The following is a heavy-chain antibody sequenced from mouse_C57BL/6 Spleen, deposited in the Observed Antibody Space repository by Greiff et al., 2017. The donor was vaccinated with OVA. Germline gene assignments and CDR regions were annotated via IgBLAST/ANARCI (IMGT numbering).Heavy chain of an antibody. D-gene: IGHD1-1*01. CDR1: GYAFSSSW. CDR3: ARAVVAYYAMDD. V-gene: IGHV1-82*01. CDR2: IYPGDGDT. J-gene: IGHJ4*01. Sequence: VQRVESGPELVKPGASVKISCKASGYAFSSSWMNWVKQRPGKGLEWIGRIYPGDGDTNYNGKFKGKATLTADKSSSTAYMQLSSLTSEDSAVYFCARAVVAYYAMDDWGQGTSVTVSS.